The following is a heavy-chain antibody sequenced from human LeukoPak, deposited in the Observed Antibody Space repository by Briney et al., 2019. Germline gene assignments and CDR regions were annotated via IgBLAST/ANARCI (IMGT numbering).Heavy chain of an antibody. V-gene: IGHV3-74*01. CDR2: ITSDGRTT. CDR1: GFSFSTSW. CDR3: ARVRDGYKPPKLSSYYYMDV. J-gene: IGHJ6*03. D-gene: IGHD5-24*01. Sequence: GGSLRLSCAASGFSFSTSWMHWFRQGPGRGLVWVSRITSDGRTTIYADSVKGRFSISRDNAKNSLYLQMSSLRAEDTAVYYCARVRDGYKPPKLSSYYYMDVWGKGTTVTISS.